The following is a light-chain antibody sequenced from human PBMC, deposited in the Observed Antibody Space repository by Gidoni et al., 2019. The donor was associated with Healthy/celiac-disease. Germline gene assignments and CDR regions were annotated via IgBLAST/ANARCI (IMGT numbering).Light chain of an antibody. V-gene: IGKV3-20*01. CDR2: GAS. J-gene: IGKJ1*01. CDR3: QQYGSSPWT. Sequence: ETVLTQSPGTLSWSPGARATLSCRASQSVSSSYLAWYQQKPGQAPRLLIYGASSRATGIPDRFSGSGSGTDFTLTISRLEPEDFAVYYCQQYGSSPWTFGQGTKVEIK. CDR1: QSVSSSY.